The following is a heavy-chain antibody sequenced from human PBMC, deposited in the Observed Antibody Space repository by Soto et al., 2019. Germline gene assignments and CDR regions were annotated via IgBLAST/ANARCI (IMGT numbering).Heavy chain of an antibody. Sequence: QVQLVQSGAEVKKPGASVKVSCKASGYTFTGYYMHWVRQAPGQGLEWMGWINPNSGGTNYAQKFQGWVTMTRDTSISTAYMELSRLRSDDTAVYYCARGGQGIAAAGDYYYYGMDVWGQGTTVTVSS. J-gene: IGHJ6*02. V-gene: IGHV1-2*04. D-gene: IGHD6-13*01. CDR1: GYTFTGYY. CDR2: INPNSGGT. CDR3: ARGGQGIAAAGDYYYYGMDV.